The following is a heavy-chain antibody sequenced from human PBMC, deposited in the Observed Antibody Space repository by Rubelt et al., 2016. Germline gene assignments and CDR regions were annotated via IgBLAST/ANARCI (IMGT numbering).Heavy chain of an antibody. CDR1: GFTFRSYA. Sequence: EVQVVESGGGLVQPGGSLKLSCAASGFTFRSYATHWVRQAPEKGLEYVSAITNDGRSTYYADSVKGRFTISRDNSKDALYLQMNSLGVEDTAVYYCARPWGYWGQGTLVTVSS. V-gene: IGHV3-64D*06. CDR2: ITNDGRST. CDR3: ARPWGY. J-gene: IGHJ4*01. D-gene: IGHD7-27*01.